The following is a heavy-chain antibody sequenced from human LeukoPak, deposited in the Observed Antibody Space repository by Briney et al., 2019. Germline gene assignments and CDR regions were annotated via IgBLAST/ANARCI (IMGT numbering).Heavy chain of an antibody. CDR2: ISGSGDTT. CDR1: GFTFSTYA. J-gene: IGHJ4*02. D-gene: IGHD2-15*01. V-gene: IGHV3-23*01. Sequence: GGSLRLSCAASGFTFSTYAMNWVRQVPGKGLEWVSAISGSGDTTYYADSVKGRLTISRDNFRNTLYLQMNNLRAEDTAVYHCAKGSQCCVVRSCNPLSGGAQLVIDYWGKGTLVPVFS. CDR3: AKGSQCCVVRSCNPLSGGAQLVIDY.